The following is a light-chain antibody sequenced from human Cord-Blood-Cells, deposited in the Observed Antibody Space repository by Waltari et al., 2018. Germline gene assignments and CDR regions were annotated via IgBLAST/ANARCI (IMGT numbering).Light chain of an antibody. Sequence: QSALTQPASVSGSPGQSITISCTGTSSDVGSYNLVSWYQQNPGKAPKLIIYEGSKRASGVSNPFSGSKSGTTASLTISGLQAEDEADYYCCSYAGSSTYVFGTGTKVTVL. V-gene: IGLV2-23*01. J-gene: IGLJ1*01. CDR3: CSYAGSSTYV. CDR1: SSDVGSYNL. CDR2: EGS.